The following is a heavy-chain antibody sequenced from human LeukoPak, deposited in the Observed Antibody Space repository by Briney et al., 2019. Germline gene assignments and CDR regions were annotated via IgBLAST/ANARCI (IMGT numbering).Heavy chain of an antibody. CDR1: GGTFSSYA. V-gene: IGHV1-69*04. D-gene: IGHD6-19*01. J-gene: IGHJ4*02. Sequence: GASVKVSWKASGGTFSSYAISWVRQAPGQGLEWMGRIIPILGIANYAQKFQGRVTITADKSTSTAYMELSSLRSEDTAVYYCARELLGIAVGGSYYFDYWGQGTLVTVSS. CDR3: ARELLGIAVGGSYYFDY. CDR2: IIPILGIA.